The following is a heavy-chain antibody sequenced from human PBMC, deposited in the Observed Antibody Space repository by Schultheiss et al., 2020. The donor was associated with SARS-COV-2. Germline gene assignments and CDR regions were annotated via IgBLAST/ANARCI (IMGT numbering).Heavy chain of an antibody. CDR2: ISYDGSNK. D-gene: IGHD3-10*01. V-gene: IGHV3-30*18. J-gene: IGHJ6*02. Sequence: GGSLRLSCAASGFTFSSYGMHWVRQAPGKGLEWVAVISYDGSNKCYADSVKGRFTISRDNSKNTLYLQMNSLRAEDTAVYYCAKDSRYGSGSYGYYYYGMDVWGQGTTVTVSS. CDR3: AKDSRYGSGSYGYYYYGMDV. CDR1: GFTFSSYG.